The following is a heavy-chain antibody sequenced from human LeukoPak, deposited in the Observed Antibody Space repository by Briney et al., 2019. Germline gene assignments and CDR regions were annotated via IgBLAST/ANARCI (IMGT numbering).Heavy chain of an antibody. CDR2: IYAGDST. V-gene: IGHV3-66*01. CDR3: ATDHRNLDAFDI. J-gene: IGHJ3*02. Sequence: PGGSLRLSCAASGFTFSSYGMSWVRQAPGKGLEWVSVIYAGDSTYYADSLKSRFTISSDKSKNTVYLQMNSLRAGDTAVYYCATDHRNLDAFDIWGQGTTVTVSS. CDR1: GFTFSSYG. D-gene: IGHD1-14*01.